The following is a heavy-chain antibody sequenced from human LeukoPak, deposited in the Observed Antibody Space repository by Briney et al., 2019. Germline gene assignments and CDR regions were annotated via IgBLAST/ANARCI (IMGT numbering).Heavy chain of an antibody. CDR2: IYYSGST. Sequence: SETLSLTCAVYGESFSDYFWTWIRQPPGKGLEWIGYIYYSGSTYYNPSLKSRVTISVDTSKNQFSLKLSSVTAADTAVYYCARATVYYYDLNWFDPWGQGTLVTVSS. CDR3: ARATVYYYDLNWFDP. J-gene: IGHJ5*02. CDR1: GESFSDYF. V-gene: IGHV4-30-4*08. D-gene: IGHD3-22*01.